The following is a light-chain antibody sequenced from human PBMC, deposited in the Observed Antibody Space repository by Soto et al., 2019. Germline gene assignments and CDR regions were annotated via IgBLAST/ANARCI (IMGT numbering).Light chain of an antibody. Sequence: QPVLTQSPSASASLGASVKLTCTLSSGHSSYAIAWHQQQPEKGPRYLMKLNSDGSHSKGDGIPDLFSGSSSGAERYLTISSLQSEDEADYYCQTWGTGILVSGGGTKLTVL. V-gene: IGLV4-69*01. CDR2: LNSDGSH. CDR1: SGHSSYA. J-gene: IGLJ2*01. CDR3: QTWGTGILV.